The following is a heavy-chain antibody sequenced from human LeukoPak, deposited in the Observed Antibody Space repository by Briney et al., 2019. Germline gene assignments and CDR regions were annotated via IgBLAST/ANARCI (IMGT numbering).Heavy chain of an antibody. Sequence: ASVKVSCKASGYTFTSYDINWVRQATGQGLEWMGWIRPSNGNRNYAQKVQDRVTLTTDTSTSTVYMELRSLRSDDTAVYYCARAFSASKSCDYWGQGTLVTVSS. D-gene: IGHD6-19*01. J-gene: IGHJ4*02. CDR2: IRPSNGNR. V-gene: IGHV1-18*01. CDR3: ARAFSASKSCDY. CDR1: GYTFTSYD.